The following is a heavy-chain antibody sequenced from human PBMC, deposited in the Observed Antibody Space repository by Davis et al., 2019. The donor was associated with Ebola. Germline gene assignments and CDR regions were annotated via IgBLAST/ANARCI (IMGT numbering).Heavy chain of an antibody. CDR2: IYSSGRT. D-gene: IGHD3-16*01. Sequence: PGGSLRLSCAASGFTVSSNYMSWVRQAPGKGLEWVAVIYSSGRTFYADSVKGRFTISRDNSNNTLYLQMDTLRTEDTAVYHCARGISGGTVTLGDWGQGTLVTVSS. J-gene: IGHJ1*01. V-gene: IGHV3-66*02. CDR3: ARGISGGTVTLGD. CDR1: GFTVSSNY.